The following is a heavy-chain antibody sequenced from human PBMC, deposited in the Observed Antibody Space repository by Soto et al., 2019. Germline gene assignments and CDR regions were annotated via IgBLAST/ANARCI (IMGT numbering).Heavy chain of an antibody. Sequence: PGESRKISCKGSGYSFSNYWIGWVRQMPGKGLEWMGIIYPGDSETRYSPSFQGQVTISVDKTINTAYLQWSSLKASDTAMYYCARPFGSSYAMDVWGQGTTVTVSS. J-gene: IGHJ6*02. V-gene: IGHV5-51*01. CDR1: GYSFSNYW. D-gene: IGHD6-6*01. CDR2: IYPGDSET. CDR3: ARPFGSSYAMDV.